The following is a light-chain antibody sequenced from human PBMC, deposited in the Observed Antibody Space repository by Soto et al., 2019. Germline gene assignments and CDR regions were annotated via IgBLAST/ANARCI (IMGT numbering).Light chain of an antibody. CDR2: DAS. V-gene: IGKV1-5*01. J-gene: IGKJ1*01. CDR3: QHYNSYSLA. Sequence: DIQMTQSPSTLSASVGDRVTITCRASQSVSSWLAWYQQKPGKAPKLLIYDASSLESEVPSRFSGSGSGTDFTLTISGLQPDDFATYYCQHYNSYSLAFGQGTKVEI. CDR1: QSVSSW.